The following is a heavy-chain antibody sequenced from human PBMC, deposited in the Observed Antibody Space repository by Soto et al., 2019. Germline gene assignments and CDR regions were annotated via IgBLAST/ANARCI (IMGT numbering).Heavy chain of an antibody. J-gene: IGHJ6*02. V-gene: IGHV4-34*01. Sequence: SETLSLTCAVYGGSFSGYYWSWIRQPPGKGLEWIGEINHSGSTSYNPSLKSRVTISVDTSKNQFSLKLSSVTAADTAVYYCARARHLVGDYYYYGMDVWGQGTTVTVSS. CDR3: ARARHLVGDYYYYGMDV. CDR1: GGSFSGYY. CDR2: INHSGST. D-gene: IGHD2-15*01.